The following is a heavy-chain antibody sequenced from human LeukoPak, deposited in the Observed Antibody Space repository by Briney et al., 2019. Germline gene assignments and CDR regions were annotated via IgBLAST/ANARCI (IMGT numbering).Heavy chain of an antibody. Sequence: PGGSLRLSCAASGFTFSSYAMSWVRQAPGKGLEWVSAISGSGGSTYYADSVKGRFTISRDNSKNTLYLQMNSLRAEDTAVYYCAKESSYSSSWYVLSAPQGDYWGQGTLVTVSS. CDR3: AKESSYSSSWYVLSAPQGDY. CDR2: ISGSGGST. V-gene: IGHV3-23*01. J-gene: IGHJ4*02. CDR1: GFTFSSYA. D-gene: IGHD6-13*01.